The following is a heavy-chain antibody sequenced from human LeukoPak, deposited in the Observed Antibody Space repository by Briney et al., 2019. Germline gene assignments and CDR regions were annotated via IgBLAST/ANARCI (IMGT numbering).Heavy chain of an antibody. D-gene: IGHD2-2*01. Sequence: GASVKVSCKASGGTFSSYAISWVRQAPGQGLEWMGGIIPIFGTANYAQKFQGRVTITADESTSTAYMELSSLRSEDTAVYYCARDKERYCSSTSCYGTHEYFQHWGQGTLVTVSS. CDR1: GGTFSSYA. J-gene: IGHJ1*01. CDR3: ARDKERYCSSTSCYGTHEYFQH. CDR2: IIPIFGTA. V-gene: IGHV1-69*13.